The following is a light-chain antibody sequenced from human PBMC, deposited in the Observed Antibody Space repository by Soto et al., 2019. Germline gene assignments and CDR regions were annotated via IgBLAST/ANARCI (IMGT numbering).Light chain of an antibody. V-gene: IGKV1-39*01. CDR2: AAS. CDR1: QTIGNY. Sequence: QMTQPPPYVPASVGHRLSITLRASQTIGNYLNWYQQRPGKAPHLLISAASTLQSGVPSRFSGSGSGTDFTLTITSLQPEDFATYYCQQCYNTPRTFGQGTKVDIK. J-gene: IGKJ1*01. CDR3: QQCYNTPRT.